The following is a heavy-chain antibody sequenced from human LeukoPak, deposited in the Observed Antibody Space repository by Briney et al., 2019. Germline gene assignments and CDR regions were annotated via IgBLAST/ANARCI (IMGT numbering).Heavy chain of an antibody. CDR2: ISYDGSNK. CDR1: GFTFSSYG. J-gene: IGHJ4*02. Sequence: GGSLILSCAASGFTFSSYGMHWVRQAPGKGLEWVAVISYDGSNKYYADSVKGRFTISRDNSENTLYLQMNSLRAEDTAVYYCAKAIVGATTPPRLDYWGQGTLVTVSS. D-gene: IGHD1-26*01. CDR3: AKAIVGATTPPRLDY. V-gene: IGHV3-30*18.